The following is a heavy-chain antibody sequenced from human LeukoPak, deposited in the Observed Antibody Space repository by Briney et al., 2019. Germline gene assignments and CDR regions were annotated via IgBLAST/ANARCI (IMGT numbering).Heavy chain of an antibody. CDR2: ISSSSSYI. CDR3: ARDLDPRDGYNRAIDY. CDR1: GFTFSSYC. J-gene: IGHJ4*02. Sequence: GGSLRLSCTASGFTFSSYCMNWVRQAPGKGLEWVSSISSSSSYIYYADSVKGRFTISRDNAKNSLYLQMNSLRAEDTAVYYCARDLDPRDGYNRAIDYWGQGTLVTVSS. V-gene: IGHV3-21*01. D-gene: IGHD5-24*01.